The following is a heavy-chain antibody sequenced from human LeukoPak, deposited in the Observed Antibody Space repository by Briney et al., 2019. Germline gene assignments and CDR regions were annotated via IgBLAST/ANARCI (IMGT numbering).Heavy chain of an antibody. CDR2: INHSGST. Sequence: SETLSLTCAVYGGSFSGYYWSWIRQPPGKGLEWIGEINHSGSTNYNPSLKSRVTISVDASKNQFSLKLSSVTAADTAVYYCARVVPHYYGSDYWGQGTLVTVSS. J-gene: IGHJ4*02. CDR1: GGSFSGYY. V-gene: IGHV4-34*01. CDR3: ARVVPHYYGSDY. D-gene: IGHD3-10*01.